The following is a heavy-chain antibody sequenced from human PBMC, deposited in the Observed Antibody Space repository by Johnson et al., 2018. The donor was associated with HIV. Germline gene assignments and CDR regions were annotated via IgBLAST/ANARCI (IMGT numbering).Heavy chain of an antibody. CDR1: GFTFSSYG. CDR3: AKERLLHDAFDF. V-gene: IGHV3-30*18. Sequence: QVQLVESGGGVVQPGRSLRLSCAASGFTFSSYGMHWVRPAPGKGLEWVAVISYDGKNKYYADSVKGRFTISRDKSKNTMYLQMNSLRDEDTAVDHCAKERLLHDAFDFWGQGTMVTVSS. J-gene: IGHJ3*01. D-gene: IGHD5-18*01. CDR2: ISYDGKNK.